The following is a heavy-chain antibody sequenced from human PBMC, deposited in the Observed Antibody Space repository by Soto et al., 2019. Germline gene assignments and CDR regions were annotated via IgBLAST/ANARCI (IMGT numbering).Heavy chain of an antibody. CDR2: ISDYNGNT. CDR1: GFSLRNYV. CDR3: AREWPGAGRDALDI. V-gene: IGHV1-18*01. J-gene: IGHJ3*02. Sequence: QVQLVQSGTEVKKPGASVKVSCKASGFSLRNYVITWVRQAPGEGLEWMGWISDYNGNTNYAQKLEGRVTMTTDTSTSTAYMELRSLRSDDTAIYFCAREWPGAGRDALDIWGQGTVVTVSS. D-gene: IGHD6-19*01.